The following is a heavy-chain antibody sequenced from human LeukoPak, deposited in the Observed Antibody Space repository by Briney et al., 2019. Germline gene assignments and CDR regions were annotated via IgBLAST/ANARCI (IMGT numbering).Heavy chain of an antibody. CDR1: VGSFRGYF. D-gene: IGHD2-2*01. J-gene: IGHJ4*02. CDR3: ARGGTLVVVVPAAIEY. Sequence: SETLSLTCAVYVGSFRGYFWSPICESPGKGLEWSGDINHSGSTNYNPSLKSRVTISVDTSKNQFPLKLSSVTAADTAVYHCARGGTLVVVVPAAIEYWGQGTLVTVSS. CDR2: INHSGST. V-gene: IGHV4-34*01.